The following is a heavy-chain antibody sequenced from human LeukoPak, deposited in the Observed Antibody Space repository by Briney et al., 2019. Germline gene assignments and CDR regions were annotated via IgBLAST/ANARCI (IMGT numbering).Heavy chain of an antibody. J-gene: IGHJ2*01. CDR3: ARDPNWDYYFDL. D-gene: IGHD1-7*01. CDR2: ISYDGSNK. Sequence: PGRSLRLSCAASGFTFSSYGMHWVRQAPGKGLEWVALISYDGSNKYNADSVKGRFTISRDNAKNALYLQMNSLRAEDTAVYYCARDPNWDYYFDLWGRGTLVTVSS. CDR1: GFTFSSYG. V-gene: IGHV3-30*03.